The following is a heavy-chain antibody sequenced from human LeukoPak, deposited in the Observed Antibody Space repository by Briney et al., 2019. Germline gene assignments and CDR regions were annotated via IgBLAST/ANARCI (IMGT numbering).Heavy chain of an antibody. V-gene: IGHV4-61*02. CDR1: GDSINSGNYY. Sequence: SETLSLTCTVSGDSINSGNYYGNWIRQPAGKGLEYIGRIHTNGNTDYNPSLESRVTISVDRSKDQFSLKLSSVTAADTAVYYCARMPDSGSYYGGGAFDIWGQGTLVTVSS. D-gene: IGHD1-26*01. CDR2: IHTNGNT. J-gene: IGHJ4*02. CDR3: ARMPDSGSYYGGGAFDI.